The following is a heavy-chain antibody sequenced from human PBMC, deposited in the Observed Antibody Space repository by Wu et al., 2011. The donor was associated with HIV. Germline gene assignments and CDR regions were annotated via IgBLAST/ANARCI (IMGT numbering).Heavy chain of an antibody. CDR1: GDTSSSYA. CDR2: IIPIFGKP. D-gene: IGHD5-18*01. Sequence: QVQRGASPGREVKKPGSSVNVSCKASGDTSSSYAINWVRQAPGQGLEWIAGIIPIFGKPNNAQRFQGRVKIIIDKYTNTDYMELSSLRSEDTAVYYCATFGPSGYSYGQHYYYYYMDVWGKGTTVTVSS. CDR3: ATFGPSGYSYGQHYYYYYMDV. V-gene: IGHV1-69*05. J-gene: IGHJ6*03.